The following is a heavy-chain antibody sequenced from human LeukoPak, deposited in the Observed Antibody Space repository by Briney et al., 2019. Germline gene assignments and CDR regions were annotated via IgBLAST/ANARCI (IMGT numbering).Heavy chain of an antibody. CDR3: ARQLHFWSGQNYYYYIDV. CDR2: ISPSNDNT. Sequence: ASVKVSCEASGYTFPSHGITWVQQAPGQGLEWMGWISPSNDNTFYAQKFQGRVTLTTETSTAYMELRSLTSDDTAVYYCARQLHFWSGQNYYYYIDVWGQGTTVTVSS. CDR1: GYTFPSHG. J-gene: IGHJ6*02. V-gene: IGHV1-18*01. D-gene: IGHD3-3*02.